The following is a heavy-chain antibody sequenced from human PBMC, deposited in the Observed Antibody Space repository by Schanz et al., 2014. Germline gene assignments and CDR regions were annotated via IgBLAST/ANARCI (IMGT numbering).Heavy chain of an antibody. CDR1: GFTFSDYG. CDR2: ISYDGSFE. D-gene: IGHD4-4*01. V-gene: IGHV3-30*18. J-gene: IGHJ3*02. CDR3: AKDRWRATVMVDAFDI. Sequence: VQLVESGGGLIQPGGSLRLSCGASGFTFSDYGTHWVRQAPGKGLEWVAFISYDGSFEDYLDSVKGRFTISRDNSKNTVHLQMNSLRAEDTAVYFCAKDRWRATVMVDAFDIWGQGTKVTVSS.